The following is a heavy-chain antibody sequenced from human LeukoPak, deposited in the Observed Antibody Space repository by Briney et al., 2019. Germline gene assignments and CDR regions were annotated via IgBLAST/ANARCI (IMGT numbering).Heavy chain of an antibody. D-gene: IGHD3-10*01. Sequence: GGSLRLSCAASGFTFSSYSMNWVRQAPGKGLEXXXXISSSSSYIYYADSVKGRFTISRDNAKNSLYLQMNSLRAEDTAVYYCARERGYYGSGSSTYFDYWGQGTLVTVSS. CDR2: ISSSSSYI. J-gene: IGHJ4*02. CDR1: GFTFSSYS. V-gene: IGHV3-21*01. CDR3: ARERGYYGSGSSTYFDY.